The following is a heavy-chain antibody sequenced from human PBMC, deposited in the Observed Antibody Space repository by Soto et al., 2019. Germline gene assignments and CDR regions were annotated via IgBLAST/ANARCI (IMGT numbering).Heavy chain of an antibody. CDR3: ARGYYRGGDCYDY. Sequence: GGSLRLSCAASGFTFSSYSMNWVRQAPGKGLEWVSYISSSSSTIYYADSVKGRFTISRDNAKNSLYLQMNSLRAEDATVYYCARGYYRGGDCYDYWGQGTLVTVS. D-gene: IGHD2-21*01. V-gene: IGHV3-48*04. J-gene: IGHJ4*02. CDR2: ISSSSSTI. CDR1: GFTFSSYS.